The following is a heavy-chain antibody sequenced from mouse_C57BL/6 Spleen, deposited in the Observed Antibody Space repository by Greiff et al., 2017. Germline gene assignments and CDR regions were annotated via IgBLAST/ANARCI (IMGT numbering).Heavy chain of an antibody. CDR2: IDPSDSYT. CDR3: ARQGSSGYGYFDY. V-gene: IGHV1-59*01. J-gene: IGHJ2*01. Sequence: QVQLQQPGAELVRPGTSVKLSCKASGYTFTSYWMHWVKQRPGQGLEWIGVIDPSDSYTNYNQKFKGKATLTVDTSSSTAYMQLSSLTSEDSAVYYCARQGSSGYGYFDYWGQGTTLTVSS. D-gene: IGHD3-2*02. CDR1: GYTFTSYW.